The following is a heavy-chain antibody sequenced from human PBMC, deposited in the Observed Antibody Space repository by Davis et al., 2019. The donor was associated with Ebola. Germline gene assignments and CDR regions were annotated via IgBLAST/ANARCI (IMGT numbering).Heavy chain of an antibody. J-gene: IGHJ4*01. CDR3: ARDPGFLRLVGDYYFDN. CDR1: GFTFSAYA. D-gene: IGHD3-10*01. V-gene: IGHV3-7*01. Sequence: GESLKISCAASGFTFSAYAMNWVRQAPGKGLEWVANIKQDGSAKPYVGSVKGRFTISRDNSKNTLYLQMNSLRPEDTAVYYCARDPGFLRLVGDYYFDNWGHGTLVTVSS. CDR2: IKQDGSAK.